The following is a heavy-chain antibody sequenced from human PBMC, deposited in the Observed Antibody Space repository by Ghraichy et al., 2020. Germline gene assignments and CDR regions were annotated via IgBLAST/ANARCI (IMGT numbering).Heavy chain of an antibody. Sequence: GGSLRLSCAASGFTFSGYDMHWVRQAPGMGLEWVAVISYDGSNKYFADSVKGRFTISRDNSKNTLYLQMNSLTAEDTAVYYCAKGGSGWYVEDSFDIWGQGTMVTVSS. V-gene: IGHV3-30*18. D-gene: IGHD6-19*01. CDR3: AKGGSGWYVEDSFDI. CDR2: ISYDGSNK. J-gene: IGHJ3*02. CDR1: GFTFSGYD.